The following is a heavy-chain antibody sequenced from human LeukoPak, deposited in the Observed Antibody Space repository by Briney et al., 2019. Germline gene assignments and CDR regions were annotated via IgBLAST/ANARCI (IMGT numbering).Heavy chain of an antibody. J-gene: IGHJ6*04. Sequence: GGSLRLSCAASGFTFSSYSMNWVRQAPGRGLEWVSSINSDSNYIYYADSVKGRFTISRDAKNSVYLQMNSLRAEDTAVYYCARNGILGIAAAVDVWGKGTTVTVSS. CDR1: GFTFSSYS. CDR3: ARNGILGIAAAVDV. CDR2: INSDSNYI. V-gene: IGHV3-21*01. D-gene: IGHD6-13*01.